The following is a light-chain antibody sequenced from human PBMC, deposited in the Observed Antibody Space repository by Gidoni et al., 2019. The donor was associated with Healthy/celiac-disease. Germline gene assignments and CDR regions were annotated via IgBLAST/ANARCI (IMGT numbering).Light chain of an antibody. V-gene: IGKV3-11*01. CDR1: QSVSSY. J-gene: IGKJ4*01. CDR2: DAS. Sequence: SRASQSVSSYLAWYQQKPGQAPRLLIYDASNRATGIPARFSGSGSGTDFTLIISSLEPEDFAVYYCQQRSNWPPLTFXGXTKVEIK. CDR3: QQRSNWPPLT.